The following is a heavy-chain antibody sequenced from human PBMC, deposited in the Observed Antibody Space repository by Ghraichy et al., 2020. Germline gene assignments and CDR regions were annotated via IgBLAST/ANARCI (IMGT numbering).Heavy chain of an antibody. D-gene: IGHD3-10*01. Sequence: GSLRLSCAVYGGSFSGYYWSWIRQPPGKGLEWIGEINHSGSTNYNPSLKSRVTISVDTSKNQFSLKLSSVTAADTAVYYCAIVSGPYGSGSYRHYYYGMDVWGQGTTVTVSS. CDR2: INHSGST. CDR3: AIVSGPYGSGSYRHYYYGMDV. V-gene: IGHV4-34*01. CDR1: GGSFSGYY. J-gene: IGHJ6*02.